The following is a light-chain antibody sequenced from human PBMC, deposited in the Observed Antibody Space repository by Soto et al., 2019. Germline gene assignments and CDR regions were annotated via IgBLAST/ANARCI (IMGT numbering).Light chain of an antibody. Sequence: EIVLTQSPGTLSLSPGERATLSCRASQSVSSSYLAWYQQKPGQAPRLLNYGASSRATGIPDRFSGSGSGTDFTLTISRLEPEDFAVYYCQQYRSSPPWTFGQGTKVEIK. CDR1: QSVSSSY. CDR3: QQYRSSPPWT. V-gene: IGKV3-20*01. CDR2: GAS. J-gene: IGKJ1*01.